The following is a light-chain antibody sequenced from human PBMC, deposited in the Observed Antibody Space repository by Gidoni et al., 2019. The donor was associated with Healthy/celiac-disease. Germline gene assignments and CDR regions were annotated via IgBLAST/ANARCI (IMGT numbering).Light chain of an antibody. V-gene: IGKV4-1*01. CDR1: RSVLYSSNNKNY. J-gene: IGKJ4*01. Sequence: GSLGERATINCKSSRSVLYSSNNKNYLAWYQQKPGQPPKLLIYWASTRESGVPDRFSGSGSGTDFTLTISSLQAEDVAVYYCQQYYSTPLTFGGXTKVEIK. CDR2: WAS. CDR3: QQYYSTPLT.